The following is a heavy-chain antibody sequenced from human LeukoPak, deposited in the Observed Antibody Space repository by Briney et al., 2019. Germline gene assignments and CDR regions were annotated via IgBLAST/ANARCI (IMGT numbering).Heavy chain of an antibody. CDR3: ARGRDGYNLYYYYYYYMDV. CDR2: IYHSGST. J-gene: IGHJ6*03. Sequence: SETLSLTCTVSGGSISSSSYYWGWIRQPPGKGLEWIGSIYHSGSTYYNPSLKSRVTISVDTSKNQFSLKLSSVTAADTAVYYCARGRDGYNLYYYYYYYMDVWGKGTTVTVSS. D-gene: IGHD5-24*01. V-gene: IGHV4-39*07. CDR1: GGSISSSSYY.